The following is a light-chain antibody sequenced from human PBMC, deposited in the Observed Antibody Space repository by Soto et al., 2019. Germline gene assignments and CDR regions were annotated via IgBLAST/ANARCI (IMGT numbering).Light chain of an antibody. V-gene: IGKV1-39*01. Sequence: IQMTQSPSSLSASVGDRVTITCRASQSISSYLNWYQQKPGKAPKLLIYAASSLQSGVPSRFSGSGSGTEFTLTISSLQSEDFAIYYCQQYNIWPPWTFGQGTKVDIK. CDR3: QQYNIWPPWT. CDR1: QSISSY. J-gene: IGKJ1*01. CDR2: AAS.